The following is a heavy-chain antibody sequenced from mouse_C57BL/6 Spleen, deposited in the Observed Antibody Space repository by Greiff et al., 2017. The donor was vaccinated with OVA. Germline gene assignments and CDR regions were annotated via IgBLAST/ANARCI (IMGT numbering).Heavy chain of an antibody. V-gene: IGHV1-81*01. CDR2: IYPRSGNT. Sequence: VQLKQSGAELARPGASVKLSCKASGYTFTSYGISWVKQRTGQGLEWIGEIYPRSGNTYYNEKFKGKATLTADKSSSTAYMELRSLTSEDSAVYFCERETAQATEDDWGQGTTLTVSS. D-gene: IGHD3-2*02. J-gene: IGHJ2*01. CDR1: GYTFTSYG. CDR3: ERETAQATEDD.